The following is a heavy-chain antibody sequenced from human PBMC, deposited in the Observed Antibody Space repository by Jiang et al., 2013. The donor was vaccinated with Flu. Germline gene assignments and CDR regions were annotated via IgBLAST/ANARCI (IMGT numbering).Heavy chain of an antibody. CDR2: IYHSGST. J-gene: IGHJ4*02. V-gene: IGHV4-30-2*01. D-gene: IGHD2-15*01. CDR1: GGSISSGGYS. CDR3: ARGYCSGGSCWYYFDY. Sequence: GLVKPSQTLSLTCAVSGGSISSGGYSWSWIRQPPGKGLEWIGYIYHSGSTYYNPSLKSRVTISVDRSKNQFSLKLSSVTAADTAVYYCARGYCSGGSCWYYFDYWGQGTLVTVSS.